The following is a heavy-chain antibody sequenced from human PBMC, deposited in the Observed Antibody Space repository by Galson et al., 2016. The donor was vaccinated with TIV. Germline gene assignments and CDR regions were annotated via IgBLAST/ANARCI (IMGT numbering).Heavy chain of an antibody. CDR1: GYTFSKYY. D-gene: IGHD3-10*01. CDR3: VSGMGSGRPRNFDY. CDR2: INPSDGTT. J-gene: IGHJ4*02. V-gene: IGHV1-46*03. Sequence: SVKVSCKASGYTFSKYYMHWVRQAPGQGLEWMGIINPSDGTTVYAQSFQGRVTMTRDTSTSTVDMELSSLPSEDTAVYSCVSGMGSGRPRNFDYWGQGTLVTVST.